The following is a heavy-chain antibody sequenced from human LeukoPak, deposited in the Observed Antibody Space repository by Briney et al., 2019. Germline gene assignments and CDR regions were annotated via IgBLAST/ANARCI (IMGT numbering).Heavy chain of an antibody. D-gene: IGHD5-12*01. J-gene: IGHJ5*02. V-gene: IGHV4-59*01. Sequence: SETLSLTCTVPGGSISSYYWSWIRQPPGKGLEWIGYIYYSGSTNYNPSLKSRVTISVDTSKNQFSLKLSSVTAADTAVYYCAREGGYSGYDFGWFDPWGQGTLVTVSS. CDR2: IYYSGST. CDR3: AREGGYSGYDFGWFDP. CDR1: GGSISSYY.